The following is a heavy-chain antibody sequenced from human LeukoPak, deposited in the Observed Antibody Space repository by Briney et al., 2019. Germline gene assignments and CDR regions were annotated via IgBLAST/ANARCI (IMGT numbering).Heavy chain of an antibody. Sequence: SETLTLTCVVSGGSLSTHHWSWIRQSPGRGLEWIGYISDSGSTNYNPSLKSRVTISVDTSKNQFSLMLSSVTAADTAVYYCARGYDSSAYYPFNYWGQGTLVTVSS. CDR3: ARGYDSSAYYPFNY. CDR1: GGSLSTHH. V-gene: IGHV4-59*11. D-gene: IGHD3-22*01. J-gene: IGHJ4*02. CDR2: ISDSGST.